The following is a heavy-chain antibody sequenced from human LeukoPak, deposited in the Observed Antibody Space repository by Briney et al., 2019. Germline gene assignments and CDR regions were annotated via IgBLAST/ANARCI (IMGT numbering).Heavy chain of an antibody. Sequence: GGSLRLSCAASGFTFSSSWMSWVRQAPGKGLEWVANIKEDGSEKYYVDSVKGRFTISRDNAKNSLYLQMNTLRAEDTALYYCATGPSYCGGDCYYYFDYWGQGTLVTVSS. V-gene: IGHV3-7*01. J-gene: IGHJ4*02. CDR3: ATGPSYCGGDCYYYFDY. CDR2: IKEDGSEK. CDR1: GFTFSSSW. D-gene: IGHD2-21*01.